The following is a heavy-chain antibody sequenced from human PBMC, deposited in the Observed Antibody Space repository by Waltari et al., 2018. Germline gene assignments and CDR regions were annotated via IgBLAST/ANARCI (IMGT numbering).Heavy chain of an antibody. Sequence: QVQLVQSGAEVKKPGSSVKVSCKASGGTFSSYTISWVRQAPGQGLEWRGRIIPSLGIANYAQKFQGRVTITADKSTSTAYMELSSLRSEDTAVYYCAGSSGWYRYYFDYWGQGTLVTVSS. D-gene: IGHD6-19*01. CDR3: AGSSGWYRYYFDY. CDR1: GGTFSSYT. V-gene: IGHV1-69*02. J-gene: IGHJ4*02. CDR2: IIPSLGIA.